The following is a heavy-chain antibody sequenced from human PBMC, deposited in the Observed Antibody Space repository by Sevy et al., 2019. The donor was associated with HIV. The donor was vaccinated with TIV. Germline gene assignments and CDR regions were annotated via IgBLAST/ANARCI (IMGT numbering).Heavy chain of an antibody. D-gene: IGHD3-10*01. J-gene: IGHJ6*02. CDR1: GFTFSSYW. CDR3: AGDGNYYGSGSYYNRPYYGMDV. V-gene: IGHV3-7*01. CDR2: IKQDGSEK. Sequence: GSLRLSCAASGFTFSSYWMSWVRQAPGKGLEWVANIKQDGSEKFYVDSVKGRFTISRDNAKNSLYLQMNSLIAEDTAVYYCAGDGNYYGSGSYYNRPYYGMDVWGQGTTVTVSS.